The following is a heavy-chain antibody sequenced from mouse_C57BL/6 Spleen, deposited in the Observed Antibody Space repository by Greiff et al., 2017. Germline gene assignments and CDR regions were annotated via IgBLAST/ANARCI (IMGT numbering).Heavy chain of an antibody. CDR3: ASYDPGYAMDY. CDR2: IYPRSGNT. CDR1: GYTFTSYG. V-gene: IGHV1-81*01. D-gene: IGHD2-3*01. Sequence: VQLQQSGAELARPGASVKLSCKASGYTFTSYGISWVKQRTGRGLEWIGEIYPRSGNTYYNEKFKGKATLTADKSSSTAYMELRSLTSEDSAVYFCASYDPGYAMDYWGQGTSVTVSS. J-gene: IGHJ4*01.